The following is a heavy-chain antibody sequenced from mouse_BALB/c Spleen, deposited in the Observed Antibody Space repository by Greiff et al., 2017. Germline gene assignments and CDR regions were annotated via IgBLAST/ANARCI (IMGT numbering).Heavy chain of an antibody. J-gene: IGHJ4*01. CDR1: GYTFTSYW. V-gene: IGHV1-7*01. D-gene: IGHD2-1*01. CDR3: ARSGNYDHYYAMDY. Sequence: VQLQQSGAELAKPGASVKMSCKASGYTFTSYWMHWVKQRPGQGLEWIGYINPSTGYTEYNQKFKDKATLTADKSSSTAYMQLSSLTSEDSAVYYCARSGNYDHYYAMDYWGQGTSVTVSS. CDR2: INPSTGYT.